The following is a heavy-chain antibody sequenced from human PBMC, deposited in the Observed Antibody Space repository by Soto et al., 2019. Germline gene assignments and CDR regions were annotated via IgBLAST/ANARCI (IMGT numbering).Heavy chain of an antibody. CDR2: ISGSGGST. V-gene: IGHV3-23*01. D-gene: IGHD3-3*01. Sequence: EVQLLESGGGLVQPGGSLRLSCAASGFTFSSYAMSWVRQAPGKGLEWVSAISGSGGSTYYADSVKGRFTISRDNSKNTLYLQMNSRRAEDTAVYYCAMNWGVYDFWSGYFYGMDVWGQGTTVTVSS. CDR3: AMNWGVYDFWSGYFYGMDV. CDR1: GFTFSSYA. J-gene: IGHJ6*02.